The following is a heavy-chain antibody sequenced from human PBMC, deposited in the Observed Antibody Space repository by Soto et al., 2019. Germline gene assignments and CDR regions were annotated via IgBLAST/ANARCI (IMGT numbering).Heavy chain of an antibody. Sequence: PGESLKISFNASAYIFTSGSGCGGHQMRGKGMEWMGIVYPGDTDTRYSLSFQGQVTISADKTTSTDYLQWSSLKASDTAVYYCASRASGMTYHAVFDFWGQGTLVTVSS. CDR2: VYPGDTDT. J-gene: IGHJ4*02. V-gene: IGHV5-51*07. D-gene: IGHD2-21*02. CDR3: ASRASGMTYHAVFDF. CDR1: AYIFTSGS.